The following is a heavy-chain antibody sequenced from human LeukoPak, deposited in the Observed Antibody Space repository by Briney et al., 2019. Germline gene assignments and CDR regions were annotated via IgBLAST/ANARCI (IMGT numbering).Heavy chain of an antibody. D-gene: IGHD1-7*01. Sequence: AGGSLRLSCAASGFTFSSYAMSWVRQAPGKGLEWVSAISGSGGSTYYADSVKGRFTISRDNSKNTLYLQMNSLRAEDTAVYYCARDLGGITGTRNWFDPWGQGTLVTVSS. V-gene: IGHV3-23*01. CDR1: GFTFSSYA. CDR3: ARDLGGITGTRNWFDP. CDR2: ISGSGGST. J-gene: IGHJ5*02.